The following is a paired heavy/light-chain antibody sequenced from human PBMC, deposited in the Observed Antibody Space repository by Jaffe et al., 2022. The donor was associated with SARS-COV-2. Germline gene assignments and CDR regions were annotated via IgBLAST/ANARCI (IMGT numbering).Heavy chain of an antibody. CDR1: GFTFSDYG. CDR3: ARDPQSYHDRSGYLGYFDL. V-gene: IGHV3-33*01. D-gene: IGHD3-22*01. CDR2: IWYDGRNK. Sequence: QVQLVESGGGVVQPGKSLRLSCAASGFTFSDYGMHWVRQAPGKGLEWVAVIWYDGRNKYFADSVKGRFTISRDNSKNTLFLEMNSLRAEDTAVYYCARDPQSYHDRSGYLGYFDLWGRGTLVTVSS. J-gene: IGHJ2*01.
Light chain of an antibody. CDR2: LGS. V-gene: IGKV2-28*01. CDR3: MQALQTPLT. J-gene: IGKJ4*01. Sequence: DIVMTQSPLSLPVTPGEPASISCRSSQSLLHSNGYNYLDWYLQKPGQSPQLLISLGSSRASGVPDRFSGSGSGTDFTLKISSVEAEDVGVYYCMQALQTPLTFGGGTKVEIK. CDR1: QSLLHSNGYNY.